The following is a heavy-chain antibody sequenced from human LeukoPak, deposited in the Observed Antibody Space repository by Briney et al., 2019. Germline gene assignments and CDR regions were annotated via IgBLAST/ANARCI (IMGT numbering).Heavy chain of an antibody. CDR1: GGSISNYY. Sequence: SETVSLTCTVSGGSISNYYWTWIRQPPGKRLEWIGYIFYSGNSNYNPSLKSRVTMSLDTSKRQFPLKLSSVTAADTAVYYCATHRYSANYYDDEWGQASLLTVSS. CDR2: IFYSGNS. J-gene: IGHJ4*02. V-gene: IGHV4-59*08. CDR3: ATHRYSANYYDDE. D-gene: IGHD4/OR15-4a*01.